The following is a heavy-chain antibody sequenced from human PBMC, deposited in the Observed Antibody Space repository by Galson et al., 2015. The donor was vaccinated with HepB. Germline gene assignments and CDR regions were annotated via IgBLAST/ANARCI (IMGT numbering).Heavy chain of an antibody. D-gene: IGHD6-19*01. CDR2: ISYDGSNK. J-gene: IGHJ4*02. CDR1: GFTFSSYA. CDR3: ARGPVAGNDRQSLDS. Sequence: SLRLSCAASGFTFSSYAMHWVRQAPGKGLEWVAVISYDGSNKYYADSVKGRFTISRDNSKNTLYLQMNSLRAEDTAVYYCARGPVAGNDRQSLDSWGQVTLVTVSS. V-gene: IGHV3-30*04.